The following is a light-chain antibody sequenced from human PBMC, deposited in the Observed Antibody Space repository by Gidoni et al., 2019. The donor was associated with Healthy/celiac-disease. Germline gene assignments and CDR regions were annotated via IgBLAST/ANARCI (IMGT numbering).Light chain of an antibody. V-gene: IGKV3-15*01. CDR2: GAS. CDR3: QQYNNWPPLT. Sequence: EIVMTQSPATLSVSRGGRATLSCRASQSVSSNLAWSQQKPGQAPRLLIYGASTRATGIPARFSGSGSGTEFTLTISSLQSEDFAVYYCQQYNNWPPLTFGGGTKVEIK. J-gene: IGKJ4*01. CDR1: QSVSSN.